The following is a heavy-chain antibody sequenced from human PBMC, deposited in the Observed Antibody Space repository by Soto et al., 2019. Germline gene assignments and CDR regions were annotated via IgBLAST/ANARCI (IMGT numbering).Heavy chain of an antibody. CDR3: ARVHGDTAMADYYYYYMDV. J-gene: IGHJ6*03. Sequence: SETLSLTCTVSGGSISSGGYYWSWIRQHPGKGLEWIGYIYYSGSTYYNPSLKSRVTISVDTSKNQFSLKLSSVTAADTAVYYCARVHGDTAMADYYYYYMDVWGKGTTVTVSS. V-gene: IGHV4-31*03. CDR1: GGSISSGGYY. D-gene: IGHD5-18*01. CDR2: IYYSGST.